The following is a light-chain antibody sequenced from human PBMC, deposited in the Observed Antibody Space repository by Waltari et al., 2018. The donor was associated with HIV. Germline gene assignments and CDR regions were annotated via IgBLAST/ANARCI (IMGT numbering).Light chain of an antibody. V-gene: IGKV1-9*01. CDR1: QGIISY. J-gene: IGKJ4*01. Sequence: DIQLTQSPSFLSASVGDTVTITCRASQGIISYLAWYQQKPGKAPNLLIYAASTLPSGVPSRFSGSGSGTEFTLTISSLQPEDFATYYCQQLNSYLALTFGGGTKVEIK. CDR3: QQLNSYLALT. CDR2: AAS.